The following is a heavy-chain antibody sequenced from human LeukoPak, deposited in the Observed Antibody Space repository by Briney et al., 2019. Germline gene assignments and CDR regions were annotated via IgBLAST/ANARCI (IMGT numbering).Heavy chain of an antibody. J-gene: IGHJ4*02. V-gene: IGHV4-39*01. CDR1: GGSISSSHDY. D-gene: IGHD3-9*01. CDR2: IYSSGST. Sequence: SETLSLTCAVSGGSISSSHDYWGWIRQPPGKGLEWIGIIYSSGSTYYNPYLRTRVTISVDTSKNQFSLKLSSVTAADTAVYYCARVIRTTGYYSNPKSGSFDFWGQGTLVIVSS. CDR3: ARVIRTTGYYSNPKSGSFDF.